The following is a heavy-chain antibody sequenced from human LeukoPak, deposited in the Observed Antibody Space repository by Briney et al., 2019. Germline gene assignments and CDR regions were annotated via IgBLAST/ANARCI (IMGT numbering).Heavy chain of an antibody. CDR1: GSTFSSYC. V-gene: IGHV3-48*01. J-gene: IGHJ6*03. CDR3: ARAAVYSCYSDYYYMDL. CDR2: ISSSSSTI. Sequence: GGSLRLSCAASGSTFSSYCMNWVRQAPGKGLEWASYISSSSSTIYYADSVRGRFTISRDNAKNSLFLQMNSLRAEDTGVYSGARAAVYSCYSDYYYMDLWGKGSTVTVSS. D-gene: IGHD2-21*01.